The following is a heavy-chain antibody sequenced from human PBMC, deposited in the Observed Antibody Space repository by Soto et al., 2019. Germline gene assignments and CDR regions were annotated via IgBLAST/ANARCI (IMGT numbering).Heavy chain of an antibody. V-gene: IGHV4-4*03. CDR1: VGSISISNW. D-gene: IGHD3-10*01. Sequence: PPETLYLTCAVSVGSISISNWWSWFRQPPVKGLEWIGEIYHSGSTNYNPSLKSRVTISVDKSKNQFSLKLRSVTAADTAVYYCATSFLGSGSYITYYFDYWGQGTMVTVSS. J-gene: IGHJ4*02. CDR2: IYHSGST. CDR3: ATSFLGSGSYITYYFDY.